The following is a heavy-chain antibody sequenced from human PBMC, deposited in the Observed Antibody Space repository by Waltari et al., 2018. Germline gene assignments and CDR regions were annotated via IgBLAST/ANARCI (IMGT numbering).Heavy chain of an antibody. CDR3: ARALTVSDPPEYFQY. J-gene: IGHJ1*01. Sequence: EVQLRQSGAELRKPGTPVKISCKASGYTFSDYYIHWVQQAPGKGLQWVGLVDPEDGQAIYAEKCQGRVTMTTDKSTSTAYMELKSLRSDDTSLYYCARALTVSDPPEYFQYWGQGTLVTVSS. CDR1: GYTFSDYY. D-gene: IGHD6-19*01. CDR2: VDPEDGQA. V-gene: IGHV1-69-2*01.